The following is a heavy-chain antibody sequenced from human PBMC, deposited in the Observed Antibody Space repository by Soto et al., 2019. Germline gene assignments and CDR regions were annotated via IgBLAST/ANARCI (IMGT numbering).Heavy chain of an antibody. CDR3: AKELHTSSGWSQVIY. D-gene: IGHD6-19*01. J-gene: IGHJ4*02. V-gene: IGHV3-23*01. CDR2: ISGSGGST. Sequence: EVQLLESGGGLVQPGGSLRLSCAASGFTFSSYAMSWVRQAPGKGLEWVSAISGSGGSTYYADSVKGLFTISRDNSKNTLFLQMNSLSAEDTAVYYCAKELHTSSGWSQVIYWCQGTLVTVSS. CDR1: GFTFSSYA.